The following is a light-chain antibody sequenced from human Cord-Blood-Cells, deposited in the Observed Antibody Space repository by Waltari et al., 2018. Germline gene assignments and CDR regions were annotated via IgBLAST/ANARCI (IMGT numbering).Light chain of an antibody. CDR2: EVS. J-gene: IGLJ3*02. CDR1: SSYVGSYNL. Sequence: QSALTHPASVSGSPGQSITFSCTGTSSYVGSYNLVSCYQQHPGKAPKLLIYEVSKRPSGVSKRFPGSKSGNTASLTISGLQAEDEADYYCCSYAGSSTLVFGGGTKLTVL. CDR3: CSYAGSSTLV. V-gene: IGLV2-23*02.